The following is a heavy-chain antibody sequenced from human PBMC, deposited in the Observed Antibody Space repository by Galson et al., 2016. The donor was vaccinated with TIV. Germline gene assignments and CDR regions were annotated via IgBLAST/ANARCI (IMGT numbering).Heavy chain of an antibody. CDR2: LRYNGNSN. CDR1: GFSITNHG. J-gene: IGHJ4*02. V-gene: IGHV3-30*19. CDR3: VRDICTSVDCDPFDY. Sequence: SLRLSCAASGFSITNHGIHWVRQSPGRGLEAVGILRYNGNSNYYLESVKGRFTMSRDTSKNTVYLEMNSLRTEDTAVYYCVRDICTSVDCDPFDYWGQGTQVTVSS. D-gene: IGHD2-8*02.